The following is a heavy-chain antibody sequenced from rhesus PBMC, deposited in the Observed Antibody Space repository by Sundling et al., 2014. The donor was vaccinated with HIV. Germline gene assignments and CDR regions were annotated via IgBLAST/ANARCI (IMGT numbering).Heavy chain of an antibody. CDR3: AKDGDIWSVSSGLDS. D-gene: IGHD2-39*01. Sequence: EVQLVESGGGLVQPGGSLRLSCAASGFTFSNFAIHWVRQAPGKGLEWIAVVNTGGENTNYADSVKGRFTISRDNSKNTVFLQMNSLRGEDTAMYYCAKDGDIWSVSSGLDSWGQGVVVTVSS. CDR2: VNTGGENT. CDR1: GFTFSNFA. V-gene: IGHV3-103*01. J-gene: IGHJ6*01.